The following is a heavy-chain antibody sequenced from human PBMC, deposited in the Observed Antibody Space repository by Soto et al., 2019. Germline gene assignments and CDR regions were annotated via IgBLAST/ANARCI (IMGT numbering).Heavy chain of an antibody. J-gene: IGHJ6*02. V-gene: IGHV3-23*01. CDR3: TRASSDRNHMEV. CDR2: ITESGGDT. CDR1: GLTFGNFV. Sequence: CGSLRLSCAASGLTFGNFVMRWVRKTPGKGLEWVSTITESGGDTYYTDSVKGRFTISRDNSKNTLYLQMTSLRAEDTALYYCTRASSDRNHMEVWGPGTTVTVSS.